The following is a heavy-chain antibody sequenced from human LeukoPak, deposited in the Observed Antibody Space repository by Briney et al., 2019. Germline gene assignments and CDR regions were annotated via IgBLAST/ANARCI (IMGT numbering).Heavy chain of an antibody. CDR3: ARHRVAVAGTYYMDV. J-gene: IGHJ6*03. CDR2: IYYSGST. V-gene: IGHV4-59*08. CDR1: GGSISSYY. D-gene: IGHD6-19*01. Sequence: SETLSLTCTVSGGSISSYYWSWIRQPPGKGLEWIGYIYYSGSTNYNPSLKSRVTISVDTSKNQFSLKLRSVTAADTAVYYCARHRVAVAGTYYMDVWGKGTTVTVSS.